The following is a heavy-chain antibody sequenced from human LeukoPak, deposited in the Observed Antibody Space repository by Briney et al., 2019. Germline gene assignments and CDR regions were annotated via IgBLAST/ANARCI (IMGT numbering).Heavy chain of an antibody. V-gene: IGHV4-39*01. J-gene: IGHJ6*03. D-gene: IGHD3-9*01. Sequence: PSETLSLTCSVSGGSISSSSYYWGWIRQPPGKGLEWIGNIYYSGSTYYNPSLKSRVTISVDTSKNQFSLKLSSVTAADTAVYYCARFLSDILTVRYYMDVWGKGTTVTVSS. CDR2: IYYSGST. CDR1: GGSISSSSYY. CDR3: ARFLSDILTVRYYMDV.